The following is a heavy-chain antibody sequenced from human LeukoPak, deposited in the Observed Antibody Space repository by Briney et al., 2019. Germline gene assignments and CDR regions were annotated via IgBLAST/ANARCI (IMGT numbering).Heavy chain of an antibody. D-gene: IGHD1-26*01. Sequence: SLRPSCAASGFTFCSYAMGWVRQAPGTGLEWVSAISGSGGSTYYADSVKGRFTISRDNSKNTLYLQMNSLRAEDTAVYYCAKEDAGSYGSFDYWGQGTLVTVSS. CDR3: AKEDAGSYGSFDY. CDR1: GFTFCSYA. J-gene: IGHJ4*02. V-gene: IGHV3-23*01. CDR2: ISGSGGST.